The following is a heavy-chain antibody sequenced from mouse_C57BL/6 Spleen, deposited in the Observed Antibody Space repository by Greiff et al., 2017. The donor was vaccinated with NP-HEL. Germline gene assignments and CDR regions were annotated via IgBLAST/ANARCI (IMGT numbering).Heavy chain of an antibody. Sequence: QVHVKQSGPGLVQPSQSLSITCTVSGFSLTSYGVHWVRQSPGKGLEWLGVIWRGGSTDYNAAFMSRLSITKDNSKSQVFFKMNSLQADDTAIYYCAKRSPYDYGAMDYWGQGTSVTVSS. J-gene: IGHJ4*01. V-gene: IGHV2-5*01. CDR2: IWRGGST. CDR3: AKRSPYDYGAMDY. CDR1: GFSLTSYG. D-gene: IGHD2-4*01.